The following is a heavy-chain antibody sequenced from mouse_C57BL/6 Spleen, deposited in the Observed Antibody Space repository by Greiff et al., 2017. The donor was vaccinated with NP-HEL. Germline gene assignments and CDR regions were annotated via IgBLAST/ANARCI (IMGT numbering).Heavy chain of an antibody. D-gene: IGHD2-12*01. Sequence: EVQVVESGPGLVKPSQSLSLTCSVTGYSITRGYYWNWIRQFPGNKLEWMGYISYDGSNNYNPSLKNRISITRDTSKNQFFLKLNSVTTEDTATYYCARGGDYSYYFDYWGQGTTLTVSS. CDR2: ISYDGSN. J-gene: IGHJ2*01. CDR1: GYSITRGYY. CDR3: ARGGDYSYYFDY. V-gene: IGHV3-6*01.